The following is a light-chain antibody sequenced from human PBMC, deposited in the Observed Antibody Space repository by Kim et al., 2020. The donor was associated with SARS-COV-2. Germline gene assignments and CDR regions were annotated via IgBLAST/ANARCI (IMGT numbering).Light chain of an antibody. V-gene: IGLV2-14*03. CDR1: SSDVGGYDY. Sequence: QSALTQPASVSGSPGQSITISCTGTSSDVGGYDYVSWYQQHPGKAPKLMICDVSDRPSGVSTRFSGSKSGNTASLTISGLQAEDEADYYCSSYTSRSTWVFGGGTQLTVL. CDR3: SSYTSRSTWV. J-gene: IGLJ3*02. CDR2: DVS.